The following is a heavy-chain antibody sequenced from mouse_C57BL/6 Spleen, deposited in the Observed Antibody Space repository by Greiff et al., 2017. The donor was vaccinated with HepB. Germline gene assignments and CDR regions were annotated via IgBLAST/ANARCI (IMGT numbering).Heavy chain of an antibody. Sequence: QVQLQQSGAELVKPGASVKMSCKASGYTFTSYWITWVKQRPGQGLEWIGDIYPGSGSTNYNEKFKSKATLTVDTSSSTAYMQLSSLTSEDSAVYYCARGSNYDGSPAGNLGQGTTLKVAS. V-gene: IGHV1-55*01. J-gene: IGHJ2*01. CDR1: GYTFTSYW. CDR3: ARGSNYDGSPAGN. D-gene: IGHD2-3*01. CDR2: IYPGSGST.